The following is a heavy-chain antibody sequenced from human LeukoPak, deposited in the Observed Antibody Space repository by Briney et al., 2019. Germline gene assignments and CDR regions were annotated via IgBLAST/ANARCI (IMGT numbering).Heavy chain of an antibody. J-gene: IGHJ4*02. CDR2: IYSSGTI. CDR3: ARSYSNYVGYFDY. V-gene: IGHV4-59*08. Sequence: PSETLSLTCTVSGGSISSYNWNWIRQPPGKGLEWIGYIYSSGTIKYNPSLKSRVTMSVDTSKHQFSLKLTSVTAADTAVYYCARSYSNYVGYFDYWGQGTLVTVSS. CDR1: GGSISSYN. D-gene: IGHD4-11*01.